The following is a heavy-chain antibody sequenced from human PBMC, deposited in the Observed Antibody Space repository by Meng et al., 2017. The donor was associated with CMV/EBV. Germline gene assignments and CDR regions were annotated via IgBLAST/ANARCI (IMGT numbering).Heavy chain of an antibody. V-gene: IGHV4-34*01. CDR2: INHSGRT. CDR1: GGSFSGYY. J-gene: IGHJ4*02. CDR3: ARGQRWLQPIDY. D-gene: IGHD5-24*01. Sequence: LTFAVYGGSFSGYYWSWIRQPPGKGLEWIGEINHSGRTNYNPSLKSRVTISVDTSKNQFSLKLSSVTAADTAVYYCARGQRWLQPIDYWGQGTLVTVSS.